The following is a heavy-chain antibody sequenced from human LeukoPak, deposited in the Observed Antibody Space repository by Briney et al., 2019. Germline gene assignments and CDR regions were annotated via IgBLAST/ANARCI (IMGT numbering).Heavy chain of an antibody. J-gene: IGHJ3*02. D-gene: IGHD3-22*01. CDR2: IYSGGST. V-gene: IGHV3-53*01. Sequence: SGGSLRLSCAASRFTFSSYAMSWVRQAPGKGLEWVSVIYSGGSTYYADSVKGRFTISRDNSKNTLYLQMNSLRAEDTAVYYCARDIRKYYYDSSGYYRSDAFDIWGQGTMVTVSS. CDR3: ARDIRKYYYDSSGYYRSDAFDI. CDR1: RFTFSSYA.